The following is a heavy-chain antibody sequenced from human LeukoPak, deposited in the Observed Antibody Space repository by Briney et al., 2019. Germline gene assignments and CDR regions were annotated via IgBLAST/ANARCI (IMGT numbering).Heavy chain of an antibody. CDR3: ARSRSGSYFFDY. Sequence: PSETLSLTCTVSGGSISSSSYYWSWIRQPPGKGLEWIGYIYYSGSTNYNPSLKSRVTISVDTSKYQFSLKLSSVTAADTAVYYCARSRSGSYFFDYWGQGTLVTVSS. D-gene: IGHD1-26*01. J-gene: IGHJ4*02. CDR2: IYYSGST. V-gene: IGHV4-61*01. CDR1: GGSISSSSYY.